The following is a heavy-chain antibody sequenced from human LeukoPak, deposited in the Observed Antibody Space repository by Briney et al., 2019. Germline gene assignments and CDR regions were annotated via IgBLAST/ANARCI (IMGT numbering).Heavy chain of an antibody. Sequence: ASVKVSCKASGYTFTSYGISWVRQAPGQGLEWMGWISAYNGNTNYAQKLQGRVTMTTDTSTSTAYMELRSLRSDDTAVYYCARGPFYDSSGYRKYYFDYWGQGTLVTVSS. V-gene: IGHV1-18*01. D-gene: IGHD3-22*01. CDR2: ISAYNGNT. CDR3: ARGPFYDSSGYRKYYFDY. CDR1: GYTFTSYG. J-gene: IGHJ4*02.